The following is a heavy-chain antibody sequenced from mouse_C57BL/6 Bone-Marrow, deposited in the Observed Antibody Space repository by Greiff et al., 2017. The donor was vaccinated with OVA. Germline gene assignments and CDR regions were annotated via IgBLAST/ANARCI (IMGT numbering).Heavy chain of an antibody. CDR2: ISNGGGST. Sequence: EVMLVESGGGLVQPGGSLKLSCAASGFTFSDYYMYWVRQTPEKRLEWVAYISNGGGSTYYPDTVKGRFTISRDNAKNTLYLQMSRLKSEDTAMYYCARHGHYGSRHWYFDVWGTGTTVTVSS. D-gene: IGHD1-1*01. V-gene: IGHV5-12*01. J-gene: IGHJ1*03. CDR3: ARHGHYGSRHWYFDV. CDR1: GFTFSDYY.